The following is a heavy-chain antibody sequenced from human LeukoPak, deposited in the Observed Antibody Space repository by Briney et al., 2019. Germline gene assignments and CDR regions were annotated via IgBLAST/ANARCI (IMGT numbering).Heavy chain of an antibody. CDR1: GFTFSSYA. CDR2: ISGSGDNT. V-gene: IGHV3-23*01. Sequence: GGSLRLSCAASGFTFSSYAMSWVRQVPGKGLEWVSVISGSGDNTYYADSVKGRFTISRDNSKNMLYLQMNSLRAEDTAVYYCARGDYYGSGSYWGANWGQGTLVTVSS. J-gene: IGHJ4*02. D-gene: IGHD3-10*01. CDR3: ARGDYYGSGSYWGAN.